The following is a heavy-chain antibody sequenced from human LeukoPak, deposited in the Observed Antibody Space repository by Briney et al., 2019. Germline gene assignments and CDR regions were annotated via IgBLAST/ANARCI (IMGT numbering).Heavy chain of an antibody. V-gene: IGHV3-30-3*01. CDR1: GFTFSSYA. CDR3: AAHYDFADAFDI. D-gene: IGHD3-3*01. CDR2: ISYDGSNK. J-gene: IGHJ3*02. Sequence: GGSLRLSCAASGFTFSSYAMHWVRQAPGKGLEWVAFISYDGSNKYYADSVKGRFSISRDNSKNTLYLQMNSLRAEDTALYYCAAHYDFADAFDIWGQGTMVTVSS.